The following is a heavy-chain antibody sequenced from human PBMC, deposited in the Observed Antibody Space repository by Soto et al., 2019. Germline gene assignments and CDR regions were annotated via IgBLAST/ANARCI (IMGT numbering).Heavy chain of an antibody. D-gene: IGHD3-10*01. CDR1: GGSFSGYY. Sequence: SETLSLTCAVYGGSFSGYYWSWIRQPPGKGLEWIGEINHSGSTNYNPSLKSRVTISVDTSKNQFSLKLSSVTAADTAVYYCARRLWFGELFTTIGVNFDYWGQGTLVTVSS. V-gene: IGHV4-34*01. CDR2: INHSGST. J-gene: IGHJ4*02. CDR3: ARRLWFGELFTTIGVNFDY.